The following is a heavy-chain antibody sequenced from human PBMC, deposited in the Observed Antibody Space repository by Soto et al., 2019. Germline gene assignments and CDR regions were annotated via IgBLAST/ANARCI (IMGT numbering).Heavy chain of an antibody. V-gene: IGHV5-10-1*01. CDR3: ARSRVASGVAAFDP. D-gene: IGHD6-13*01. J-gene: IGHJ5*02. CDR2: IDPSDSHI. Sequence: PGQAVKLSGEGCGWKFTKYWITWERQIHGKGLEWMGRIDPSDSHINYSPSFQGHVTISVDKSISTAYLQWSSLRASDTAVYYCARSRVASGVAAFDPWGKGTLVTVFS. CDR1: GWKFTKYW.